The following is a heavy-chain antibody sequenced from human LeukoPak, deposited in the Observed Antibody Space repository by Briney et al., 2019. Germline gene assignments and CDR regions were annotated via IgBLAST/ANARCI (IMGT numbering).Heavy chain of an antibody. D-gene: IGHD6-19*01. CDR1: GGTFSSYA. Sequence: ASVKVSCKASGGTFSSYAISWVRQAPGQGLEWMGGIIPIFGTAIYAQKFQGRVTITTDESTSTAYMELSSLRSEDTAVYYCARGRWGSGWYFYYWGQGTLVTVSS. CDR2: IIPIFGTA. J-gene: IGHJ4*02. CDR3: ARGRWGSGWYFYY. V-gene: IGHV1-69*05.